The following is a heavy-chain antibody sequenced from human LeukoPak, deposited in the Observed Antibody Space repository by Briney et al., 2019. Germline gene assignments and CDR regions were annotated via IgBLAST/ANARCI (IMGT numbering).Heavy chain of an antibody. Sequence: GGSLRLSCAASGFTFSSYWMHWVRQAPGKGLVWVSHIHSDGSSTSYADSVKGRFTISRDNAKNTLCLQMNSLRAEDTAVYYCARGSSGSYLGLWGQGTLVTVSS. CDR2: IHSDGSST. CDR3: ARGSSGSYLGL. V-gene: IGHV3-74*01. CDR1: GFTFSSYW. J-gene: IGHJ5*02. D-gene: IGHD1-26*01.